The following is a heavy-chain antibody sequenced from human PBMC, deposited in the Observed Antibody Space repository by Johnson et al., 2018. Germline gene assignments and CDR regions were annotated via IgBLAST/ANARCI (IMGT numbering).Heavy chain of an antibody. D-gene: IGHD3-16*01. CDR2: IDPSGTRT. V-gene: IGHV1-46*01. CDR1: GFPFSSYW. J-gene: IGHJ5*02. CDR3: ARDNSVRDYAVGFDP. Sequence: QVQLVQSGAEVQKPGASVKVSCKASGFPFSSYWMHWVRQAPGQGLEYMGVIDPSGTRTTYAQRFQGRVAITRDTSTRTVYMELSSLGSEETAVYDCARDNSVRDYAVGFDPWGQGNLVTVSS.